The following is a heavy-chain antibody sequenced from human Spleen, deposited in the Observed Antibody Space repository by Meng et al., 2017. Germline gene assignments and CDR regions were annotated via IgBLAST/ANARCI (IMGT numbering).Heavy chain of an antibody. D-gene: IGHD5-12*01. CDR1: GFTFSSYA. CDR3: ATLAGGYDSGRYYYYGMDV. CDR2: ISYDGSNK. Sequence: GESLKISCAASGFTFSSYAMHWVRQAPGKGLEWVAVISYDGSNKYYADSVKGRFTISRANSKNTLYLQMNRLRAEDTTMYYCATLAGGYDSGRYYYYGMDVWGQGTTVTVSS. J-gene: IGHJ6*02. V-gene: IGHV3-30*04.